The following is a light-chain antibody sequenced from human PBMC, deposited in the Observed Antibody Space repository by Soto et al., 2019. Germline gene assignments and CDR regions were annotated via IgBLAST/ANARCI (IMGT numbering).Light chain of an antibody. J-gene: IGLJ2*01. V-gene: IGLV4-69*01. Sequence: QRVLTQSPSASASLGASVKLTCTLSSTNSSYAIAWHQQQPEKGPRFLMKLNSDGSHSKGDGIPDRFSGSSSGAERYLTISSLQSEDEADYYCQTWGSGSVLFGGGTKLTVL. CDR2: LNSDGSH. CDR3: QTWGSGSVL. CDR1: STNSSYA.